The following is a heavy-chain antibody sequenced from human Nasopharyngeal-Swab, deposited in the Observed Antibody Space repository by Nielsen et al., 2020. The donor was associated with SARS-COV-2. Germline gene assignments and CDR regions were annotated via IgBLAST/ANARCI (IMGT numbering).Heavy chain of an antibody. V-gene: IGHV1-2*02. CDR3: AGGSMIVVVLDN. Sequence: ASVKVSCKASGYTFTGYYMHWVRQAPGQGLEWMGWINPNSGGTNYAQKFQGRVTMTRDTSIGTAYMELSRLRSDDTAVYYCAGGSMIVVVLDNWGQGTLVTVSS. J-gene: IGHJ4*02. CDR1: GYTFTGYY. CDR2: INPNSGGT. D-gene: IGHD3-22*01.